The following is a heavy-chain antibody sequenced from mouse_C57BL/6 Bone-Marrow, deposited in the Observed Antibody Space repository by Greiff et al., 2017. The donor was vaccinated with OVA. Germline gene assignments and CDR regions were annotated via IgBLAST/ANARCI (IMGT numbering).Heavy chain of an antibody. V-gene: IGHV1-55*01. CDR3: AREYYGRPYWYCDV. CDR2: IYPGSGST. Sequence: QVQLQQPGAELVKPGASVKMSCKASGYTFTSYWITWVKQRPGQGLEWIGDIYPGSGSTNYNEKFKSKATLTVDTSSSTAYMQLSSLTSEDSAVYYCAREYYGRPYWYCDVWGTGTTVTVSS. D-gene: IGHD1-1*01. CDR1: GYTFTSYW. J-gene: IGHJ1*03.